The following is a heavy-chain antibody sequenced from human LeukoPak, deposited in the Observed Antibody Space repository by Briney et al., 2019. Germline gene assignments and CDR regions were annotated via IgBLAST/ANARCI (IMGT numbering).Heavy chain of an antibody. CDR2: IKQDGSEK. V-gene: IGHV3-7*01. Sequence: ETLSLTCTVSGGSISSGGYYWSWVRQAPGKGLEWVANIKQDGSEKYYVDSVKGRFTISRDNAKNSLYLQMNSLRAEDTAVCYCASFYRRYYYMDVWGKGTTVTVSS. CDR1: GGSISSGGYY. CDR3: ASFYRRYYYMDV. J-gene: IGHJ6*03. D-gene: IGHD3-16*02.